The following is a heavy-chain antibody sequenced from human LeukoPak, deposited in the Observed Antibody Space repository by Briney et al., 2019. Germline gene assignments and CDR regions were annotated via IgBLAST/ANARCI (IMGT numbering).Heavy chain of an antibody. D-gene: IGHD3-3*01. CDR2: ISSSSSTI. Sequence: GGSLRLSCAASGFTFSSYSMNWVRQAPGKGLEWVSYISSSSSTIYYADSVKGRFTISRDNAKNSLYLQMNSLRAEDTAVYYCAREYYDFWSRPGRTYYFDYWGQGTLVTVSS. CDR3: AREYYDFWSRPGRTYYFDY. V-gene: IGHV3-48*01. J-gene: IGHJ4*02. CDR1: GFTFSSYS.